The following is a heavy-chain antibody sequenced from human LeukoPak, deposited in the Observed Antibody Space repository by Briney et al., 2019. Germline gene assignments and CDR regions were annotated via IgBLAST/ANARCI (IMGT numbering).Heavy chain of an antibody. CDR3: ARDRDVYTFVY. CDR1: GFTFSTYS. Sequence: GGSLRLSCAASGFTFSTYSMNWVRQAPGKALEWVSSITSSSSYIYYADSLKRRFTISRDNAKNSLYLQMNSLRAEDTAVYYCARDRDVYTFVYWGQGTLVTVSS. CDR2: ITSSSSYI. J-gene: IGHJ4*02. D-gene: IGHD5-24*01. V-gene: IGHV3-21*01.